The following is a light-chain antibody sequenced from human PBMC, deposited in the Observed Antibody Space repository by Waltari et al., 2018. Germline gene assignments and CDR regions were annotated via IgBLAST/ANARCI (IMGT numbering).Light chain of an antibody. V-gene: IGLV2-11*01. J-gene: IGLJ3*02. CDR1: SSDVGGYNY. Sequence: QSALTQPRSVSGSPGQSVTISCTGTSSDVGGYNYVSWYQQHPGKAPKLMIYDVSKRPAGVPDRFSGSRSGNTASLTCSGLQAEDEADYYCCSYAGSYTWVFGGGTKLTVV. CDR3: CSYAGSYTWV. CDR2: DVS.